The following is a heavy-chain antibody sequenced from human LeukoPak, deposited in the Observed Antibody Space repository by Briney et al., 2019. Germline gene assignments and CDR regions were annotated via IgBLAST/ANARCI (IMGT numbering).Heavy chain of an antibody. J-gene: IGHJ4*02. CDR2: IYYSGST. V-gene: IGHV4-31*03. Sequence: SETLSLTCTVTGGSISSGGYYWSWIRQHPGKGLEWIGCIYYSGSTYYNLSLKSRVTISVDTSKNQFSLKLSSVTAADTAVYYCARLHCSTSSCYYAGRYPRTFDFWGQGTLVTVSS. D-gene: IGHD2-2*01. CDR3: ARLHCSTSSCYYAGRYPRTFDF. CDR1: GGSISSGGYY.